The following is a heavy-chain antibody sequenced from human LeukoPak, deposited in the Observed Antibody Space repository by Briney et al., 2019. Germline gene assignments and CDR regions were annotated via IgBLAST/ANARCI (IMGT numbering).Heavy chain of an antibody. CDR1: GFTFSSYA. V-gene: IGHV3-30*07. J-gene: IGHJ4*02. Sequence: GRSLRLSCAASGFTFSSYAMDWVRQAPGKGLEWVAVISYDGSNKYYADSVKGRFTISRDNAKNSLYLQMNSLRAEDTAVYYCARRLVVARGIDYWDQGTLVTVSS. D-gene: IGHD2-21*01. CDR3: ARRLVVARGIDY. CDR2: ISYDGSNK.